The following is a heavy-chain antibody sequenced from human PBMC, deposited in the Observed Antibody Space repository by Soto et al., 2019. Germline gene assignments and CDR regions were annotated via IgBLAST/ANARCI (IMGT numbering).Heavy chain of an antibody. CDR1: GGTFSSYA. Sequence: SVKVSCKASGGTFSSYAISWVRQAPGQGLEWMGGIIPIFGTANYAQKFQGRVTITADKSTSTAYMELSSLRSEDTAVYYCARELSDYYDSSGAYYYGMDVWGQGTTVTVSS. CDR3: ARELSDYYDSSGAYYYGMDV. J-gene: IGHJ6*02. V-gene: IGHV1-69*06. CDR2: IIPIFGTA. D-gene: IGHD3-22*01.